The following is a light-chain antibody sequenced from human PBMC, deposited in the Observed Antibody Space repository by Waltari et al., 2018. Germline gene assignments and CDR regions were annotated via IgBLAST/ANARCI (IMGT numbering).Light chain of an antibody. CDR2: EDS. J-gene: IGLJ3*02. CDR1: ILAKKY. Sequence: SYELTQPSSVSVSPGQTAKILCSGDILAKKYARWFQQKPGQAPLLLIYEDSDRPSEIPGRFSGSSSGTTVTLTITGAHVDDEADYYCFSAADNNWVFGGGTKLTVL. V-gene: IGLV3-27*01. CDR3: FSAADNNWV.